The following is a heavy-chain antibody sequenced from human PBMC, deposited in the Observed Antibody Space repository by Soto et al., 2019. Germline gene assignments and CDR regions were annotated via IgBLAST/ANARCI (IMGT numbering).Heavy chain of an antibody. V-gene: IGHV3-30-3*01. Sequence: PGGSLSLSCAASGFTFSSYAMHWVRQAPGKGLEWVAVISYDGSNKYYADSVKGRFTISRDNSKNTLYLQMNSLRAEDTAVYYCAREVVVVAAMGPYYYGMDVWGQGTTVTVSS. CDR3: AREVVVVAAMGPYYYGMDV. CDR2: ISYDGSNK. CDR1: GFTFSSYA. J-gene: IGHJ6*02. D-gene: IGHD2-15*01.